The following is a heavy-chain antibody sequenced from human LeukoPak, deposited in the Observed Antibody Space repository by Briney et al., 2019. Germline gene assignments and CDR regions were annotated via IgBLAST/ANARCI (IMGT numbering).Heavy chain of an antibody. D-gene: IGHD5-18*01. CDR3: ARELGGYSYGYVYYYYYMDV. Sequence: GGSLRLSCAASGFTFSSYSMNWVRQAPGKGLEWVSYISSSSSTIYYADSVKGRFTISRDNAKNSLYLQMNSLRAEDTAVYYCARELGGYSYGYVYYYYYMDVWGKVTTVTVSS. V-gene: IGHV3-48*04. J-gene: IGHJ6*03. CDR1: GFTFSSYS. CDR2: ISSSSSTI.